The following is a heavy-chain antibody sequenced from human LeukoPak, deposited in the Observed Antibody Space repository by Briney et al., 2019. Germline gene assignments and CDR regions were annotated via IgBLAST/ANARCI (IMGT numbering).Heavy chain of an antibody. Sequence: PSETLSLTCSVSGDPINTYFWSWIRQPPGKGLEWIGYISYSGSTNYNPSLKSRVTMSVDTSKNQISLELTSVNAADTAVYFCAGYTSGRFFFDFWGQGALVTVSS. V-gene: IGHV4-59*01. J-gene: IGHJ4*02. D-gene: IGHD3-3*01. CDR1: GDPINTYF. CDR3: AGYTSGRFFFDF. CDR2: ISYSGST.